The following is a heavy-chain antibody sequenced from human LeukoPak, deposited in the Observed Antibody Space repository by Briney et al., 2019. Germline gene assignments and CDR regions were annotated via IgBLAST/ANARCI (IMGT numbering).Heavy chain of an antibody. D-gene: IGHD2-2*01. J-gene: IGHJ5*02. CDR3: ARSLSDFSIPAAVFGWFDP. Sequence: PSQTLSLTCTVSGGSISSGDYYWSWIRQPPGKGLEWIGYIYYSGSTYYNPSLKSRVTISVDTPKNQFSLKLSSVTAADTAVYYCARSLSDFSIPAAVFGWFDPWGQGTLVTVSS. V-gene: IGHV4-30-4*01. CDR2: IYYSGST. CDR1: GGSISSGDYY.